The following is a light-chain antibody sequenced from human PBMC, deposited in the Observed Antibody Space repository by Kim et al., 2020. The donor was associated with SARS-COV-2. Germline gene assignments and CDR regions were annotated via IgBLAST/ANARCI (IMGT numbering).Light chain of an antibody. J-gene: IGLJ1*01. CDR2: DVS. V-gene: IGLV2-14*03. Sequence: QSALTQPASVSGSPGQSITISCTGTSSDVGGYNYVSWYQQHPGKAPKLMICDVSNRPSGVSNRFSGSKSGNTASLTISGLQAEDEADYYCSSYTSSSTLVFGTVTKVTVL. CDR3: SSYTSSSTLV. CDR1: SSDVGGYNY.